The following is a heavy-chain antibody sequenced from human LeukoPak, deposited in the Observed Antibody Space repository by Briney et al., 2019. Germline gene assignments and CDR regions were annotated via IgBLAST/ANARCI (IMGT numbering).Heavy chain of an antibody. Sequence: GSLRLSCAASGFTLSSYAMNWVRQAPGKGLEWIGYIYYSGSTNYNPSLKSRVTISVDTSKNQFSLKLSSVTAADTAVYYCARSQRRTTEFNYWGQGTLVTVSS. V-gene: IGHV4-59*01. D-gene: IGHD2/OR15-2a*01. CDR3: ARSQRRTTEFNY. J-gene: IGHJ4*02. CDR1: GFTLSSYA. CDR2: IYYSGST.